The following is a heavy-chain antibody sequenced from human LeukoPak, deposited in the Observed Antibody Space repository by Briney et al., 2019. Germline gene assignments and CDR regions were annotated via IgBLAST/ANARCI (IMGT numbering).Heavy chain of an antibody. D-gene: IGHD2-21*01. CDR3: ARDCSLSWFDP. CDR1: GGTFSSYA. CDR2: IIPILGIA. V-gene: IGHV1-69*04. J-gene: IGHJ5*02. Sequence: SVKVSCKSSGGTFSSYAISWVRQAPGQGLEWMGRIIPILGIANYAQKFQGRVTITADKSTSTAYMELSSLRSEDTAVYYCARDCSLSWFDPWGQGTLVTVSS.